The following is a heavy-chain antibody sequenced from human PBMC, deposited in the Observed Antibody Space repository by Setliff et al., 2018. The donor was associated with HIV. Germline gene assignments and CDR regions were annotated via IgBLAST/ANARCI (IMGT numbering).Heavy chain of an antibody. J-gene: IGHJ4*02. Sequence: EASVKVSCKASGYIFTNYGISWVRQAPGQGLEWMGWMNPNSGNTGYAQKFQGRVTITTDESRSIVYMEVSSLRSEDTAVYYCARAPRLTMIRGVFDYWGQGTLVTVSS. V-gene: IGHV1-8*03. D-gene: IGHD3-10*01. CDR2: MNPNSGNT. CDR3: ARAPRLTMIRGVFDY. CDR1: GYIFTNYG.